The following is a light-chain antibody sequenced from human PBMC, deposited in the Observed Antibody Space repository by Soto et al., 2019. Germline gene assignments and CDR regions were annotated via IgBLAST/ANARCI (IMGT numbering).Light chain of an antibody. CDR1: QSVLYSSNSKNY. Sequence: DIVMTQSPDSLAVSLGERATINCKSNQSVLYSSNSKNYLAWYQQKAGQPPKLLIYWASTRESGVPDRFSGSGSGTDFTRTISSLQAEDVAVYYCQQHYSTPLAFGQGTRVEIK. CDR3: QQHYSTPLA. V-gene: IGKV4-1*01. J-gene: IGKJ5*01. CDR2: WAS.